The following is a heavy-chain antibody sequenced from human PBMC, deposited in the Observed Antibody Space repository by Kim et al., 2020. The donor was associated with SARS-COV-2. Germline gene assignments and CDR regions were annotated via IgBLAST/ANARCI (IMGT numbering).Heavy chain of an antibody. V-gene: IGHV3-74*01. CDR2: INTDGSST. D-gene: IGHD6-13*01. CDR3: VRGSSAGTRYYLHY. CDR1: GLTFSNFW. J-gene: IGHJ4*02. Sequence: GGSLRLSCAASGLTFSNFWMYWVRQTPGKGLVWVSRINTDGSSTNYADSVKGRFTISRDNARAMLYLQMSSLRAEDTALYYCVRGSSAGTRYYLHYWGQGTLVTVSS.